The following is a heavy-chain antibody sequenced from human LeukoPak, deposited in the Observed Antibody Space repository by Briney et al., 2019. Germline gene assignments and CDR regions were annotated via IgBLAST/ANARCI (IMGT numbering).Heavy chain of an antibody. CDR1: GGSISSGDYY. CDR2: IYYSGST. D-gene: IGHD4/OR15-4a*01. V-gene: IGHV4-30-4*01. Sequence: PSQTLSLTCTVSGGSISSGDYYWRWIRQPPGKGLEWIGYIYYSGSTYYNPSLKSRVTISVDTTKNQFSLKLRSVTAADTAVYYCARGPTMFAYWGQGTLVTVS. CDR3: ARGPTMFAY. J-gene: IGHJ4*02.